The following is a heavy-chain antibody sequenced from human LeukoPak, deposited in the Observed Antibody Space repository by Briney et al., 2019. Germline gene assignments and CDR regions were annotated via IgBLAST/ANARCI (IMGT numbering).Heavy chain of an antibody. J-gene: IGHJ4*02. CDR2: ISGGGSGT. D-gene: IGHD5/OR15-5a*01. Sequence: GGSLRLSCAASGFTISSYAMTWVRQAPGKGLEWVSAISGGGSGTYYADSVKGRFTISRDNSKNTLYLQMNSLRAEDTAVYYCAKDSRGSSVRVFDYWGQGTLVTVSS. CDR3: AKDSRGSSVRVFDY. V-gene: IGHV3-23*01. CDR1: GFTISSYA.